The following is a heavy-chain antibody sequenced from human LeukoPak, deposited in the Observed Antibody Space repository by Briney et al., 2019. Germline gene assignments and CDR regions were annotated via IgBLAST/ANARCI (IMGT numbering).Heavy chain of an antibody. CDR1: GFTFSSYD. Sequence: PGGSLRLSCAASGFTFSSYDMHWVRQATGKGLEWVSAIGTAGDTYYPGSVKGRFTISRENAKNSLYLRMNSLRAGDTAVYYCARGVNRKTYYYYGMDVWGQGTTVTVSS. D-gene: IGHD1-14*01. J-gene: IGHJ6*02. CDR2: IGTAGDT. CDR3: ARGVNRKTYYYYGMDV. V-gene: IGHV3-13*01.